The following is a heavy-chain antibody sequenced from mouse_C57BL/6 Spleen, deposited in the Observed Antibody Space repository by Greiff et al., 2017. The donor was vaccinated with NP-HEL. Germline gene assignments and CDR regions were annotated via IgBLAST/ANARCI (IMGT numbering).Heavy chain of an antibody. Sequence: VQLQQSGAELAKPGASVKLSCKASGYTFTSYWMHWVKQRPGQGLKWIGYINPSSGYTKYNQKFKDKATLTADKSSSTAYMQLSSLTYEDSAVYYCARGVYGSSSWFAYWGQGTLVTVSA. CDR1: GYTFTSYW. V-gene: IGHV1-7*01. CDR2: INPSSGYT. D-gene: IGHD1-1*01. J-gene: IGHJ3*01. CDR3: ARGVYGSSSWFAY.